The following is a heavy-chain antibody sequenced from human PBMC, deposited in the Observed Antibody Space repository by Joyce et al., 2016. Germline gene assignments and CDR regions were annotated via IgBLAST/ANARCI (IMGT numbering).Heavy chain of an antibody. J-gene: IGHJ4*02. Sequence: QEQLVESGGGVVQPGKSLRLSCAASGFSFHDYAMHWVRQGAGKGLEWVACISYDGGNIYDADAVRGRFTIARDNSENTVYLQMNSLRPEDTAIYYCAGDRPNSRHYYGVFEYWGQGTLVTVSS. CDR2: ISYDGGNI. CDR1: GFSFHDYA. D-gene: IGHD3-22*01. CDR3: AGDRPNSRHYYGVFEY. V-gene: IGHV3-30*04.